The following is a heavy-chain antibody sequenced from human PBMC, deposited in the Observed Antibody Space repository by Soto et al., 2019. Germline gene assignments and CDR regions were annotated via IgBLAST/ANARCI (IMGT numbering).Heavy chain of an antibody. CDR2: THYSGST. CDR3: ARMYYEILTGYYPGWFDP. J-gene: IGHJ5*02. V-gene: IGHV4-39*01. Sequence: SETLSLTCSVTGGSISSSTYYWGWIRQPPGKGLEWLGSTHYSGSTYHNPSLKSRVTISVDTSKNQFSLKLSSLIAADTAIYYCARMYYEILTGYYPGWFDPWGQGTLVTVSS. CDR1: GGSISSSTYY. D-gene: IGHD3-9*01.